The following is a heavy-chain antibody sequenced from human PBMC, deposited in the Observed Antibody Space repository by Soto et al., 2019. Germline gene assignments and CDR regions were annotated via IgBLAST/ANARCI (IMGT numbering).Heavy chain of an antibody. CDR1: GGSISSDGYY. V-gene: IGHV4-31*03. Sequence: QVQLQESGPGLVKPSQTLSLTCTVSGGSISSDGYYWNWIRQHPGEGLEWIGYIFNSGGTYYNPSLKSRLPMSVDTSKSQFSPELRSVTAADTAVYYCAGGRNGDTSDYWGQGTLVTVSS. CDR2: IFNSGGT. D-gene: IGHD4-17*01. CDR3: AGGRNGDTSDY. J-gene: IGHJ4*02.